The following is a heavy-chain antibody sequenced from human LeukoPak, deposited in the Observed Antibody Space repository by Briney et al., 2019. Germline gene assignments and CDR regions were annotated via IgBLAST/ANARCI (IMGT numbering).Heavy chain of an antibody. J-gene: IGHJ4*02. V-gene: IGHV3-30*04. CDR1: GFTFSSYA. D-gene: IGHD3-10*01. CDR3: ARRRFGELSAFDY. CDR2: ISYDGSNK. Sequence: GRSLRLSCAASGFTFSSYAMHWVRQAPGKGLEWVAVISYDGSNKYYADSVKGRFTISRDSSKNTLYLQMNSLRAEDTAVYYCARRRFGELSAFDYWGQGTLVTVSS.